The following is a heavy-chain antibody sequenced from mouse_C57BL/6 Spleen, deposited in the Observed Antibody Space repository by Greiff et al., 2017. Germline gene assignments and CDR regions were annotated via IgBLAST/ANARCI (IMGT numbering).Heavy chain of an antibody. CDR2: INSDGGST. Sequence: EVKLLESGGGLVQPGESLKLSCESNEYEFPSHDMSWVRKTPEQRLELVAAINSDGGSTYYPDNMERRFIISRDTTEKTLYLQMSSLRSEDTALYYCARQGNYDGYYDWYFDVWGTGTTVTVSS. J-gene: IGHJ1*03. CDR1: EYEFPSHD. V-gene: IGHV5-2*01. D-gene: IGHD2-3*01. CDR3: ARQGNYDGYYDWYFDV.